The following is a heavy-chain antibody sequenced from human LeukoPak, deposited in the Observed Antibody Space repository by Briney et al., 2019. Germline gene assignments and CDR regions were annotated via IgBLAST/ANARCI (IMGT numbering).Heavy chain of an antibody. V-gene: IGHV3-74*01. CDR3: ATAGNYRFDN. CDR2: MNSDGSTT. D-gene: IGHD1-7*01. Sequence: GGSLRLSCAASGFIFSSYEMNWVRQAPGKGLEWVSRMNSDGSTTNYADSVKGRFTISRDNAKSTLYLQMNNLRVEDTAVYYCATAGNYRFDNWGQGTLVTVSP. CDR1: GFIFSSYE. J-gene: IGHJ4*02.